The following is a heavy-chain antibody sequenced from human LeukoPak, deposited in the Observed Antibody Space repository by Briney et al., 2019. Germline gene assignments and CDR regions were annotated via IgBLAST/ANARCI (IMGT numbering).Heavy chain of an antibody. D-gene: IGHD1-26*01. CDR2: ISSSTSIV. CDR1: GFTFSSTP. V-gene: IGHV3-48*01. J-gene: IGHJ4*02. CDR3: ARDPPRIGGYFDY. Sequence: GGSLRLSCAASGFTFSSTPMSWVRQAPGKGLEWISYISSSTSIVYYADSVKGRFTISRDNAKNSLYLQMTSLRADDTAVYYCARDPPRIGGYFDYWGQGTLVTVSS.